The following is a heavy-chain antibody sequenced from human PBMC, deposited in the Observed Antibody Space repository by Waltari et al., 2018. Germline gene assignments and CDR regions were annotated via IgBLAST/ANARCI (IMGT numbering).Heavy chain of an antibody. V-gene: IGHV1-8*01. CDR2: RKPNSGNT. Sequence: QVQLVQSGAEVKKPGASVKVSCKASGYTLTSYDINWVRQATGQGIEWLGWRKPNSGNTGYAQKFQGRVTMPRNTSISTAYMELSSLRSEDTAVYYCARGHMYYDLWSGGGLNWGQGTLVTVSS. CDR3: ARGHMYYDLWSGGGLN. D-gene: IGHD3-3*01. J-gene: IGHJ4*02. CDR1: GYTLTSYD.